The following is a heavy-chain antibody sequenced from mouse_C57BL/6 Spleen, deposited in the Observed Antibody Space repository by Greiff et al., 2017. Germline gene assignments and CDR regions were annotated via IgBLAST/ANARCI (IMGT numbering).Heavy chain of an antibody. Sequence: VQLQQSDAELVKPGASVKISCKVSGYTFTDHTIHWMKQRPEQGLEWIGYIYPRDGSTTYNEKFKGQATLTADKSSSTAYMQLNSLTSEDSAGYFCARSREYYGSSYVGFDDWGQGTTLTVSS. D-gene: IGHD1-1*01. CDR3: ARSREYYGSSYVGFDD. J-gene: IGHJ2*01. CDR1: GYTFTDHT. V-gene: IGHV1-78*01. CDR2: IYPRDGST.